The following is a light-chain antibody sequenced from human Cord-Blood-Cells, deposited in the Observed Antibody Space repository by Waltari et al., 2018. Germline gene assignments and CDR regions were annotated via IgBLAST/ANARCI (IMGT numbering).Light chain of an antibody. Sequence: QSALTQPASLSGSPGQSITISCTGTSSDVGGYNYVSWYQQPPGKAPKLMIYDVSNRPSGVSNRFSGSKSGNTASLTISGLQAEDEADYYCSSYTSSSTLVVFCGGTKLTVL. V-gene: IGLV2-14*01. CDR2: DVS. J-gene: IGLJ2*01. CDR1: SSDVGGYNY. CDR3: SSYTSSSTLVV.